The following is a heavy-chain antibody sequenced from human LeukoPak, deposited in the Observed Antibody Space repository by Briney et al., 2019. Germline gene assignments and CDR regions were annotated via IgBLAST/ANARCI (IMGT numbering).Heavy chain of an antibody. CDR3: TRHLVDY. Sequence: GGSLRLSCAASGFTFSRYAMHWVRQSSGKGLEWVGRIRSKTSSYATEYAESVKGRFTISRDDSKNTAYLQMNSLKTEDTAVYYCTRHLVDYWGQGTLVTVSS. J-gene: IGHJ4*02. CDR1: GFTFSRYA. CDR2: IRSKTSSYAT. V-gene: IGHV3-73*01.